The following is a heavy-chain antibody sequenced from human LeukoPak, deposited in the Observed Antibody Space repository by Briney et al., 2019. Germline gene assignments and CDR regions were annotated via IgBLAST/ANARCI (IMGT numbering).Heavy chain of an antibody. CDR1: GFTVSSNY. CDR2: IYAGGST. Sequence: GGSLRLSCAASGFTVSSNYMSWVRQAPGKGLEWVSVIYAGGSTYYADSGKGRFSISRDNSKNTLYLQMNSLRAEDTAVYYCARSKSRGDYYFDNWGQGTLVTVSS. D-gene: IGHD2-21*02. CDR3: ARSKSRGDYYFDN. J-gene: IGHJ4*02. V-gene: IGHV3-53*01.